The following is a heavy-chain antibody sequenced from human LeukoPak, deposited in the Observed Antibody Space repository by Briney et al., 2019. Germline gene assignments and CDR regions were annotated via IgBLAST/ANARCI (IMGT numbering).Heavy chain of an antibody. CDR2: IESDGNDK. V-gene: IGHV3-30*03. CDR1: GVIFRSYD. D-gene: IGHD5-12*01. CDR3: TTKVTRGNSGDDYDD. J-gene: IGHJ4*02. Sequence: PGGPLRLSCAVSGVIFRSYDMHGVRQAPGRGLAWVALIESDGNDKLYGDSVRGRFTISRDDSKRTLYLEMNSLRAEDTAVYYCTTKVTRGNSGDDYDDWGQGTLVTVSS.